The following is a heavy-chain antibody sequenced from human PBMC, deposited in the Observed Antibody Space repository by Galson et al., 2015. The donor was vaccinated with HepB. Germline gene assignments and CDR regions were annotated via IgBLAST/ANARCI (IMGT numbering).Heavy chain of an antibody. CDR1: GGSISNYY. D-gene: IGHD1-26*01. CDR3: ARYSPDRALVA. J-gene: IGHJ5*02. Sequence: LSLTCTVSGGSISNYYWSWIRQPPGRGLDWIGYIYYNEGTNYSPSLKSRLTISLDKSKNQFSLMLSSVTAAGTAVYYCARYSPDRALVAWGQGTLVTVSS. CDR2: IYYNEGT. V-gene: IGHV4-59*01.